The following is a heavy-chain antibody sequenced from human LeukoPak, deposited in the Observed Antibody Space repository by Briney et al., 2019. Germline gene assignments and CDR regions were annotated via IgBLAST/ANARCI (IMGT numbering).Heavy chain of an antibody. D-gene: IGHD3-10*01. V-gene: IGHV3-48*02. J-gene: IGHJ4*02. CDR2: ITSSSGTI. CDR1: GFMFSSNW. CDR3: ARVVYGSGTHYDS. Sequence: GGSLRLSCAASGFMFSSNWMSWVRQAPGKGLEWVSYITSSSGTISYADSVKGRFTVSRDNAKNSLYLQMNSLRDEDTAIYYCARVVYGSGTHYDSWGQGTLVTVSS.